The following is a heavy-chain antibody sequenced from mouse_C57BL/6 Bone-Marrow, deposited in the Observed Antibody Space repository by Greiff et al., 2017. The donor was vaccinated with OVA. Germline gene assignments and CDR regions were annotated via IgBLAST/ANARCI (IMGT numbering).Heavy chain of an antibody. CDR1: GYTFTSYG. CDR3: ARGNYVGYWYFDV. Sequence: VKVVESGAELARPGASVKLSCKASGYTFTSYGISWVKQRTGQGLEWIGEIYPRSGNTYYNEKFKGKATLTADKSSSTAYMELRSLTSEDSAVYFCARGNYVGYWYFDVWGTGTTVTVSS. D-gene: IGHD2-1*01. V-gene: IGHV1-81*01. J-gene: IGHJ1*03. CDR2: IYPRSGNT.